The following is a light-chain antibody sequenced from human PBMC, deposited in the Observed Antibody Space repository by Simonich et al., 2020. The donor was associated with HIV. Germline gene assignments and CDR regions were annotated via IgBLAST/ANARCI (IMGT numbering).Light chain of an antibody. V-gene: IGKV3-20*01. J-gene: IGKJ2*01. Sequence: EIVLTQSPATLSLSPGERATLSFRASQSVSSYLAWYQQKPGQAPRLLIYGASSRATGIPDRFSGSGSGTDFTLTISRLEPEDFAVYYCQQYGSSPPYTFGQGTKLEIK. CDR3: QQYGSSPPYT. CDR2: GAS. CDR1: QSVSSY.